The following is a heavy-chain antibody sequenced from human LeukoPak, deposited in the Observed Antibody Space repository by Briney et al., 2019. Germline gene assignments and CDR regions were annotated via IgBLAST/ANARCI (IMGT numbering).Heavy chain of an antibody. CDR3: AREWTGLAEFDY. D-gene: IGHD3/OR15-3a*01. V-gene: IGHV4-4*07. Sequence: SETLSLTCTVSGDSLSSFYWSWIRQPAGKGLEWIGRIFPGGNSNYNPSLNSRVTVSVDTAKNQFSLRLSSVTAADTAVYFCAREWTGLAEFDYWGRGILVTVSS. CDR2: IFPGGNS. J-gene: IGHJ4*02. CDR1: GDSLSSFY.